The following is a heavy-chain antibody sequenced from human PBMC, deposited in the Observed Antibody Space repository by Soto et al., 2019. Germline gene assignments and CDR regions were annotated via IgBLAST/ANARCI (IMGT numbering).Heavy chain of an antibody. CDR1: GGSGGSFSGYY. CDR2: IYYSGST. J-gene: IGHJ6*02. D-gene: IGHD3-10*01. Sequence: SETLSLTCAVYGGSGGSFSGYYWSWIRQPPGKGLEWIGYIYYSGSTNYNPSLKSRVTISVDTSKNQFSLKLSSVTAADTAVYYCARGLDGSGYYYGMDVWGQGTTVTVS. CDR3: ARGLDGSGYYYGMDV. V-gene: IGHV4-59*02.